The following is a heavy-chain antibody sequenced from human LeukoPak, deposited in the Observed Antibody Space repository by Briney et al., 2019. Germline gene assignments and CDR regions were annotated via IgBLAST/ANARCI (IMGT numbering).Heavy chain of an antibody. Sequence: SETLSLTCTVSGGSISSYYWSWIRQPPGKGLEWIGYVDHTGSTKFNPSLNGRVSISRDTSNNFFSLRLRSVTAADTAVYFCARGRVSSSTWYSTYYYFFYMDFWGKGTTVTVSS. CDR1: GGSISSYY. J-gene: IGHJ6*03. D-gene: IGHD4-11*01. CDR3: ARGRVSSSTWYSTYYYFFYMDF. V-gene: IGHV4-59*01. CDR2: VDHTGST.